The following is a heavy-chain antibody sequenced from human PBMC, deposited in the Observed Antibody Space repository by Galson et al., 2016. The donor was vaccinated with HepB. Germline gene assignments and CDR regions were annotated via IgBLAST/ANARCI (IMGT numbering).Heavy chain of an antibody. D-gene: IGHD3-9*01. CDR1: GGSISSYY. J-gene: IGHJ4*02. CDR3: ARGYYDFLTGYQFDY. CDR2: IYYSGST. Sequence: SETLSLTCTVSGGSISSYYWSWIRQPPGKGLEWIGCIYYSGSTNYNPSLKSRVTISVDTSRNQFSLKLSSVTAADTAVYYCARGYYDFLTGYQFDYWGQGTLVTISS. V-gene: IGHV4-59*01.